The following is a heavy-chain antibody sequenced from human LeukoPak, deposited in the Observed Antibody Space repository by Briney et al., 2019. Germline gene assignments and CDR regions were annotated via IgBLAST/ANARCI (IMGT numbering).Heavy chain of an antibody. Sequence: GASLKISWQGAGSSFTSYWIGWVRQLPGKGLEWMGIIYSGDSDTTDSPSFQGQVTISADKSISTAYLQWSSLKASDTAMYYCARSGGNSARWFDPWGQGTLVTVSS. J-gene: IGHJ5*02. CDR2: IYSGDSDT. D-gene: IGHD4-23*01. CDR1: GSSFTSYW. CDR3: ARSGGNSARWFDP. V-gene: IGHV5-51*01.